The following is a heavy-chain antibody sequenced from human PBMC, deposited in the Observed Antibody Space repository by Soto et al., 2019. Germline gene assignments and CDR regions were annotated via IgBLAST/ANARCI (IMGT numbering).Heavy chain of an antibody. CDR3: ARDRSYYYDSSGYYSNFDY. V-gene: IGHV3-21*01. CDR1: GFTFSSYS. D-gene: IGHD3-22*01. J-gene: IGHJ4*02. CDR2: ISSSSSYI. Sequence: GGSLRLSCAASGFTFSSYSMNWVRQAPGKGLEWVSSISSSSSYIYYADSVKGRFTISRDNAKNSLYLQMNSLRAEDTAVYYCARDRSYYYDSSGYYSNFDYWGQGTLVTVSS.